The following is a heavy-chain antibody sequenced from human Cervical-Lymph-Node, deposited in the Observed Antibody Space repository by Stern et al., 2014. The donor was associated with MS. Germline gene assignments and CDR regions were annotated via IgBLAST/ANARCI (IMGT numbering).Heavy chain of an antibody. CDR2: FDPEDGET. J-gene: IGHJ4*02. V-gene: IGHV1-24*01. D-gene: IGHD3-16*01. Sequence: VQLVQSGAEVKKPGASVKVSCKVSGYTLTELSLHWVRQAPGTGLEWMGGFDPEDGETIYAQKFQGRVTMTEDTSTDTAYMELSSLRSEDTAVYYCATNPGVWGSPQFDYWGQGTLVTVSS. CDR3: ATNPGVWGSPQFDY. CDR1: GYTLTELS.